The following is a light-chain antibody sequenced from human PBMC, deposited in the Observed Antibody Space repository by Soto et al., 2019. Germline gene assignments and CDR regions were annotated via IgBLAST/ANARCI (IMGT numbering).Light chain of an antibody. CDR2: RNN. CDR1: SSNIGGNT. V-gene: IGLV1-44*01. J-gene: IGLJ1*01. Sequence: QSVLTQPPSASGTPGQRVTISCSGSSSNIGGNTVNWYQQLPGTAPKLLIYRNNQRSSGVPDRFSGSKSGTSASLAISGLQAEDEADYHCAACDDSLNGYVFGTGTKVTVL. CDR3: AACDDSLNGYV.